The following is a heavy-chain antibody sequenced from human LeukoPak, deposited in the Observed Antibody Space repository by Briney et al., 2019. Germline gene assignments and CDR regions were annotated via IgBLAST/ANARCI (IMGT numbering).Heavy chain of an antibody. CDR2: IYYSGST. V-gene: IGHV4-39*07. Sequence: SETLSLTCTVSGGSISSSSYYWGWIRQPPGKGLEWIGSIYYSGSTYYNPSLKSRVTISVDTSKSHFSLKLSSVTAADTAVYYCARDRGYDVLTGYYKHWYFDLWGRGTLVTVSS. CDR3: ARDRGYDVLTGYYKHWYFDL. CDR1: GGSISSSSYY. J-gene: IGHJ2*01. D-gene: IGHD3-9*01.